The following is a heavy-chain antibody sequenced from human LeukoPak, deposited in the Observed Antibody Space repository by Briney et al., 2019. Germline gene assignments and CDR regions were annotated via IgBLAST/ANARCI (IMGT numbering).Heavy chain of an antibody. D-gene: IGHD5-24*01. CDR2: LWSDASNR. Sequence: GGSLRLSCVASGFSLSSNGMHWVRQAPGKGLEWVAVLWSDASNRYYADSVKGRFTISRDNAKNSLYLQMNSLRPEDTAVYYCAGRGDGNLYYFDHWGQGTLVTASS. CDR3: AGRGDGNLYYFDH. V-gene: IGHV3-33*03. CDR1: GFSLSSNG. J-gene: IGHJ4*02.